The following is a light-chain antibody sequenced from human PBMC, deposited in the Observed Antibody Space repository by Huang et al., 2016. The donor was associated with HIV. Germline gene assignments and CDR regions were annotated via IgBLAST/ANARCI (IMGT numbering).Light chain of an antibody. CDR3: QQLHDYPVT. V-gene: IGKV1-9*01. J-gene: IGKJ5*01. Sequence: IQLTQSPSSLSASVGDRIIITCRASQDISNSLAWYQQKPGKAPKSLIFGASTLQSGVSSGFSGSASGTYFTLTINGLQPEDFATYYCQQLHDYPVTFGQGTRLDIE. CDR1: QDISNS. CDR2: GAS.